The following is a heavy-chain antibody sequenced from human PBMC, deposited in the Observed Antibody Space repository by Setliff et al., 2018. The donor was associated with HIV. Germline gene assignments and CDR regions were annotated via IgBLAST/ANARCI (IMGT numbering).Heavy chain of an antibody. V-gene: IGHV4-31*03. CDR2: ISYIGTT. J-gene: IGHJ3*02. Sequence: PSETLSLTCTVSGVSVSRDGYYWSWIRPLPGKDLEWILFISYIGTTFYNPSLKSRLTISRVPAKNQFSLKLSSVTAAATAVYYCARVVLLEPLTPGGTFDIWGQGTTVTVSS. D-gene: IGHD3-16*01. CDR1: GVSVSRDGYY. CDR3: ARVVLLEPLTPGGTFDI.